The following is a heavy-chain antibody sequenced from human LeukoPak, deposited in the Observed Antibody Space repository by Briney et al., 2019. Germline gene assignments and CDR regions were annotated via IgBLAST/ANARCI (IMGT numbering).Heavy chain of an antibody. D-gene: IGHD3-3*01. Sequence: ASVKVSCKASGYTFTGYYIHWVRQAPAQGLEWMGWINPNSGGANYAQKFQGGNTMTRDTSISTAYMELCRLRSDDTPVYYCARGTTIFGVASPDYWGQGTLVTVSS. J-gene: IGHJ4*02. V-gene: IGHV1-2*02. CDR2: INPNSGGA. CDR3: ARGTTIFGVASPDY. CDR1: GYTFTGYY.